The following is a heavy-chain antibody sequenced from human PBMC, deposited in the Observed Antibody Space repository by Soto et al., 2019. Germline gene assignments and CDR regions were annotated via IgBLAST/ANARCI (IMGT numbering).Heavy chain of an antibody. V-gene: IGHV4-59*01. CDR2: IYYSGST. CDR1: GGSISSYY. Sequence: SETLSLTCTVSGGSISSYYWSWIRQPPGKGLEWIGYIYYSGSTNYNPSLKSRVTISVDASKNQFSLKLSSVTAADTAVYYCARAGTVTTYYYYYGMDVWGQGTTVTVSS. D-gene: IGHD4-4*01. CDR3: ARAGTVTTYYYYYGMDV. J-gene: IGHJ6*02.